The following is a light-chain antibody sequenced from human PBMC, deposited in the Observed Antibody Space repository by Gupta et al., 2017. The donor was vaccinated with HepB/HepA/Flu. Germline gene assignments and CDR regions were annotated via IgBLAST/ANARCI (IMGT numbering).Light chain of an antibody. CDR1: NSNIGAGYG. V-gene: IGLV1-40*01. J-gene: IGLJ2*01. Sequence: QSVLTQPPSVSEAPGQRVTISCSGGNSNIGAGYGVNWYQQFPGTAPKLLIFGNSNRPSGVPDRFSCSKSRTSASLGLAGLQTEDEADYYCQSYDNSLSAVVFGGGTKVTVL. CDR3: QSYDNSLSAVV. CDR2: GNS.